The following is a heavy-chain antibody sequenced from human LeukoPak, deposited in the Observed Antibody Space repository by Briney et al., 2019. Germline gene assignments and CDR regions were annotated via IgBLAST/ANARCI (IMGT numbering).Heavy chain of an antibody. D-gene: IGHD1-26*01. CDR3: ARERSGSYHLSWFDP. J-gene: IGHJ5*02. V-gene: IGHV4-34*01. Sequence: SETLSLTCAVYGGSFSGYYWSWIRQPPGKGLEWIGEINHSGSTNYNPSLKSRVTISVDTSKNQFSLQLNSVTPEDTAVYYCARERSGSYHLSWFDPWGQGTLVTVSS. CDR2: INHSGST. CDR1: GGSFSGYY.